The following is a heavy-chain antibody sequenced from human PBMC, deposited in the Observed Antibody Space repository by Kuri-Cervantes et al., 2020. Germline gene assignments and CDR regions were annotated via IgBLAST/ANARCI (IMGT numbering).Heavy chain of an antibody. CDR2: IYTSGST. J-gene: IGHJ4*02. V-gene: IGHV4-61*02. Sequence: LRLSCTVSGGSVSSGSYYWSWIRQPAGKGLEWIGRIYTSGSTNYNPSLKSRVTISVDTSKNQFSLKLSSVTAADTAVYYCARDLGAYHHYFDYWGQGTLVTVSS. D-gene: IGHD1-26*01. CDR3: ARDLGAYHHYFDY. CDR1: GGSVSSGSYY.